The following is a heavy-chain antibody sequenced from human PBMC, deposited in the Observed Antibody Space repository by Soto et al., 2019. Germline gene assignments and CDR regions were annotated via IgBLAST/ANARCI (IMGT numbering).Heavy chain of an antibody. Sequence: SETLSLTCTVSGGSISTSTYYWGWIRQAPGKGLDWIGTIYYSGSTYSNPSLQSRVTISIDTSKNQFSLKLSSVTAADTAVYYCAREGALLYGGNPDYYDTVGVWGQGT. D-gene: IGHD4-17*01. J-gene: IGHJ6*02. V-gene: IGHV4-39*02. CDR2: IYYSGST. CDR1: GGSISTSTYY. CDR3: AREGALLYGGNPDYYDTVGV.